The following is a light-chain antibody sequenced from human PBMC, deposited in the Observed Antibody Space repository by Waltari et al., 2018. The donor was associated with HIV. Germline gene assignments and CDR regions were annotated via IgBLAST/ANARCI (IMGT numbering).Light chain of an antibody. J-gene: IGLJ1*01. CDR2: GNN. CDR1: SFNIGSNT. CDR3: AAWDDSLNGYV. V-gene: IGLV1-44*01. Sequence: QSVLTQPPSASGTPGQRVTISCSGSSFNIGSNTVSWYQQLPGTAPKLLIYGNNQRPSGVPDRCSGSKSGTSGSLAVSGLQSEDEADYSCAAWDDSLNGYVFGTGTKVTVL.